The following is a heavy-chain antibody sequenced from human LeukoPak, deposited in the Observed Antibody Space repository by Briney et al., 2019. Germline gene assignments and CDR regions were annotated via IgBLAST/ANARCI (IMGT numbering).Heavy chain of an antibody. CDR2: ISWNSGSI. CDR1: GFTFDDYA. V-gene: IGHV3-9*01. D-gene: IGHD4-11*01. CDR3: AKDALYSNYGYYGMDV. J-gene: IGHJ6*02. Sequence: GGSLRLSCAASGFTFDDYAMHWVRQAPGKGLEWVSGISWNSGSIGYADSVKGRFTISRDNAKNSPYLQMDSLRAEDTALYYCAKDALYSNYGYYGMDVWGQGTTVTVSS.